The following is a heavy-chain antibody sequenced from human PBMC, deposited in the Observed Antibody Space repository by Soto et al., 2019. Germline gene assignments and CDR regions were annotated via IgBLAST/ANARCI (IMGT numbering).Heavy chain of an antibody. CDR1: GDSVSSNTAA. D-gene: IGHD5-12*01. CDR3: ARELESGYSNYYYMDV. Sequence: SQTLSLTCAISGDSVSSNTAAWHWIRQSPSRGLEWLGRTYFRSRWYNDYAVSVKSRITINADTSKNQFSLHLSSVSPEDTAVYYCARELESGYSNYYYMDVWGKGTTVTVSS. J-gene: IGHJ6*03. CDR2: TYFRSRWYN. V-gene: IGHV6-1*01.